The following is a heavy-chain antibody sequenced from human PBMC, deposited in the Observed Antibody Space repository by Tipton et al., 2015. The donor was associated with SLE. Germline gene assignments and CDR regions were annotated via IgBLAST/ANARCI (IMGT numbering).Heavy chain of an antibody. CDR3: ARLFSPPPYGDYVYFDY. D-gene: IGHD4-17*01. CDR2: IRYDGSNK. CDR1: GFTFSSYG. Sequence: SLRLSCAASGFTFSSYGMHWVRQAPGKGLEWVAFIRYDGSNKYYADSVKGRFTISRDNSKNTLYLQMNSLRAEDTAVYYCARLFSPPPYGDYVYFDYWGQGTLVTVSS. J-gene: IGHJ4*02. V-gene: IGHV3-30*02.